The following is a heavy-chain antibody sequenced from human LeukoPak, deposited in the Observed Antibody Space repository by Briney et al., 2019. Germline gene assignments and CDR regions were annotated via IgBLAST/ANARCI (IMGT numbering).Heavy chain of an antibody. V-gene: IGHV4-34*01. J-gene: IGHJ4*02. CDR2: INHSGYT. D-gene: IGHD4-11*01. CDR1: GVSFYDYY. Sequence: PSETLSLTCAVSGVSFYDYYWSWVRQTPGKGLEWLGEINHSGYTNDSPSLKSRDTLLIDTSRQQSSLNVRSMTGADAGIYYCTRITTGHDDWGQGTLVTVSS. CDR3: TRITTGHDD.